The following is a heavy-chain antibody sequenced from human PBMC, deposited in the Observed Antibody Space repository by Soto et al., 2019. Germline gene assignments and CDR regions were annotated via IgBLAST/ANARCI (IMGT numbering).Heavy chain of an antibody. Sequence: QVQLVQSGAEVKKPGASVKVSCKASGYTFTSHYMHLVRQAPGQGLEWMGIIDPSIGTTNYAQKCQGRDTMTRDTSTSTVYMELGSLRSEDTAVYYCASGYQTADYWGQGTLVIVSS. D-gene: IGHD5-12*01. V-gene: IGHV1-46*03. CDR1: GYTFTSHY. CDR2: IDPSIGTT. CDR3: ASGYQTADY. J-gene: IGHJ4*02.